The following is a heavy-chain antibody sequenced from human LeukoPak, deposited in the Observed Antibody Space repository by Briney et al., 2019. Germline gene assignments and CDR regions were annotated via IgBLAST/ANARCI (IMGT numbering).Heavy chain of an antibody. CDR2: ISYISSAI. V-gene: IGHV3-48*02. J-gene: IGHJ4*02. Sequence: GGSLRLSCAASEFTVSTYSINWVRHAPGKGLGWVSYISYISSAIDYAGSVKGRFTISRDNAKNSLYLQMTSLRDEDTAVYYRASDSYGSSGYYYVSDYWGQGTLVSVSS. CDR3: ASDSYGSSGYYYVSDY. D-gene: IGHD3-22*01. CDR1: EFTVSTYS.